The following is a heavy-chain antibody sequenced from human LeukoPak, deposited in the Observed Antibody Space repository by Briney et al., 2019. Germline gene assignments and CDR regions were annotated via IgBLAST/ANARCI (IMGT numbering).Heavy chain of an antibody. CDR1: GGSISSYY. Sequence: SETLSLTCTVSGGSISSYYWSWIRQPPGKGLEWIGYIYYSGSTNYNPSLKSRVTISVDTSKNQFSLKLSSVTAADTAVYCCARRVTRGYYFDYWGQGTLVTVSS. D-gene: IGHD5-18*01. J-gene: IGHJ4*02. CDR2: IYYSGST. V-gene: IGHV4-59*01. CDR3: ARRVTRGYYFDY.